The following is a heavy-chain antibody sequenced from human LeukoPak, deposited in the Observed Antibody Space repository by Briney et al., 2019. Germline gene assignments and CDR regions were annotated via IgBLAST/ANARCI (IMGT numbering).Heavy chain of an antibody. CDR1: GYSFTSYW. Sequence: GESLKISCKGSGYSFTSYWISWVRQAPGQGLEWMGIINPSGGSTSYAQKFQGRVTMTRDTSTSTVYMELSSVTAADTAVYYCARTGSTVTMLYPFDHWGQGTLVTVSS. V-gene: IGHV1-46*01. CDR2: INPSGGST. CDR3: ARTGSTVTMLYPFDH. D-gene: IGHD4-17*01. J-gene: IGHJ4*02.